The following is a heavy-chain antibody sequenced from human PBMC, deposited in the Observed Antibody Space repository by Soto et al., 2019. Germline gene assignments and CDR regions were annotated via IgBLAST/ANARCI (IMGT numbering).Heavy chain of an antibody. D-gene: IGHD6-13*01. CDR3: TRERGAAAAYYFDY. CDR1: GFTFGDYA. Sequence: GSLRLSCTASGFTFGDYAMSWVRQAPGKGLEWVGFIRSKAYGGTTEYAASVKGRFTISRDDSKSIAYLQMNSLKTEDTAVYYCTRERGAAAAYYFDYWGQGTLVTVSS. CDR2: IRSKAYGGTT. V-gene: IGHV3-49*04. J-gene: IGHJ4*02.